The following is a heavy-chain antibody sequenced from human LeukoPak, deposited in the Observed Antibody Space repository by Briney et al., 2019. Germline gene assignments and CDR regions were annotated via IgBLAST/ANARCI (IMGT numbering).Heavy chain of an antibody. Sequence: SETLSLTCAVYGGSFSAYYWSWIRQPPGKGLEWIGEINHSGSTNYNPSLKSRVTISVDTSKNQFSLKLSSVTAADTAVYYCARGTSGWDLIDYWGQGTLVTVSS. CDR3: ARGTSGWDLIDY. J-gene: IGHJ4*02. D-gene: IGHD6-19*01. V-gene: IGHV4-34*01. CDR2: INHSGST. CDR1: GGSFSAYY.